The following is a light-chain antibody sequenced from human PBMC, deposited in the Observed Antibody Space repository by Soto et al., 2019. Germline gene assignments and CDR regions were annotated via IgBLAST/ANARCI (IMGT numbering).Light chain of an antibody. CDR3: QQRPNWPLT. J-gene: IGKJ4*01. V-gene: IGKV3-11*01. CDR1: QSISSH. CDR2: DVS. Sequence: EIVLTQSPATLSLSPGERATLSRRASQSISSHLAWYQQKPGQAPRLLMYDVSIRATDIPARFSGSGSGTDFTLTISSLEPEDFAVYYCQQRPNWPLTFGGGTKVEIK.